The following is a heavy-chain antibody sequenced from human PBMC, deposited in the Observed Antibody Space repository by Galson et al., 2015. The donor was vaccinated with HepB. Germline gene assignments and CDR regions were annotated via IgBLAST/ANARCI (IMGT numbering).Heavy chain of an antibody. Sequence: SLRLSCAASGFNFNEYAMQWVRQAPGKGLEWVSDISSNSGTMGYADSVKGRFTISRDSARNSLYLQMNSLRPEDTALYYCAKSGCSSTTCYLNYWGQGTLVTVSS. CDR1: GFNFNEYA. D-gene: IGHD2-2*01. V-gene: IGHV3-9*01. J-gene: IGHJ4*02. CDR2: ISSNSGTM. CDR3: AKSGCSSTTCYLNY.